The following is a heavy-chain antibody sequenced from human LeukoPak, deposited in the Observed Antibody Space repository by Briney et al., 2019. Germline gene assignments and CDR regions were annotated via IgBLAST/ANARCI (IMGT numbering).Heavy chain of an antibody. Sequence: SVKVSCKASGGTFSSYAISWVRQAPGQGLEWMGGIIPIFGTANYAQKFQGRVTITTDESTSTAYMELSSLRSEDTAVYYCARSGFSSSSPGDYYMDVWGKGTTVTVSS. D-gene: IGHD6-6*01. CDR2: IIPIFGTA. J-gene: IGHJ6*03. CDR1: GGTFSSYA. CDR3: ARSGFSSSSPGDYYMDV. V-gene: IGHV1-69*05.